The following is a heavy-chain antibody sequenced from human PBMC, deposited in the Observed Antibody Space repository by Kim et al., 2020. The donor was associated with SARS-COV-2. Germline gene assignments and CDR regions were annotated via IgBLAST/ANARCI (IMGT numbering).Heavy chain of an antibody. Sequence: SETLSLTCTVSGGSISSYYWSWIRQSPGKGLEWIGYIYYSGSTNYNPSLKSRVTISVDTARNQFSLKLSSVTAADTAVYYCARQGGGSWFDPWGQGTQVTVSS. V-gene: IGHV4-59*08. CDR2: IYYSGST. J-gene: IGHJ5*02. D-gene: IGHD3-16*01. CDR1: GGSISSYY. CDR3: ARQGGGSWFDP.